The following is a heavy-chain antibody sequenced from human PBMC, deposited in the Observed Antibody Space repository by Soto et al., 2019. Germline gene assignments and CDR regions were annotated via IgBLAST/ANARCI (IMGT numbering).Heavy chain of an antibody. Sequence: SGGSLRLSCAASGFTVSSNYMSWVRQAPGKGLEWVSVIYSGGSTYYADSVKGRFTISRDNSKNTLYLQMGSLRSEDMAVYYCARSQGPAAGGYGMDVWGQGTTVTVSS. J-gene: IGHJ6*02. CDR1: GFTVSSNY. D-gene: IGHD2-2*01. CDR3: ARSQGPAAGGYGMDV. V-gene: IGHV3-53*05. CDR2: IYSGGST.